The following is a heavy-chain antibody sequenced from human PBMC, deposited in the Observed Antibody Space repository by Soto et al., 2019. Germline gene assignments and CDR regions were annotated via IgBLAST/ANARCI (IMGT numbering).Heavy chain of an antibody. CDR3: ARGIAAAENYYGMDV. Sequence: QLQLQESGSGLVKPSQTLSLTCAVSGGSISSGGYSWSWIRQPPGKGLEWIGYIYHSGSTYYNPCLKSRVTIAVYRSKNQFSLKLSSVTAADTAVYYCARGIAAAENYYGMDVWGQGTTVTVSS. V-gene: IGHV4-30-2*01. J-gene: IGHJ6*02. CDR1: GGSISSGGYS. D-gene: IGHD6-13*01. CDR2: IYHSGST.